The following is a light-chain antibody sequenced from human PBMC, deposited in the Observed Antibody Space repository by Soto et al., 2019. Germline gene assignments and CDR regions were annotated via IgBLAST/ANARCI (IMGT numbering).Light chain of an antibody. Sequence: EIVMTQSPATLSVSPGERATLSCRASRSVSSNLAWYQQKPGQAPRLLIYDASTRATGIPARFSGSGSGTEFTLTISSLQSGDFALYYCQEYNNWPRTFGQGTKVEIK. CDR2: DAS. CDR1: RSVSSN. V-gene: IGKV3-15*01. J-gene: IGKJ1*01. CDR3: QEYNNWPRT.